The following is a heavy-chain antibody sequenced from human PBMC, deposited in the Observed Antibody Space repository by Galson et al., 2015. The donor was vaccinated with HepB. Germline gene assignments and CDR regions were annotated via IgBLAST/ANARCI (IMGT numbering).Heavy chain of an antibody. CDR2: ISGSLTYR. D-gene: IGHD4-17*01. Sequence: SLRLSCAASGFTFSDYYMYWIRKAPGKGLEWVSYISGSLTYRNYADSVKGRFTISRHNAKNSLYLQMSSLRADDTAVYYCARGVVAPQDYVDSPDVIIGAHFDAWGQGALVTVSS. V-gene: IGHV3-11*06. CDR3: ARGVVAPQDYVDSPDVIIGAHFDA. CDR1: GFTFSDYY. J-gene: IGHJ5*02.